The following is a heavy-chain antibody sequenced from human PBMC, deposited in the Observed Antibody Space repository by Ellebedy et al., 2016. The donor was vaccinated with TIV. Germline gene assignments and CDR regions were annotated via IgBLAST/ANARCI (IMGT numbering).Heavy chain of an antibody. CDR2: LSYDGSNK. D-gene: IGHD3-9*01. J-gene: IGHJ4*02. CDR3: ARDKNDWGAEYYLDY. Sequence: GESLKISCAASGFTFSSYAMHWVRQAPGKGLEWVALLSYDGSNKYYADSVKGRFTISRDNSKNTLYLQMNSLRTEDTAVYYCARDKNDWGAEYYLDYWGQGTLVTVSS. V-gene: IGHV3-30*04. CDR1: GFTFSSYA.